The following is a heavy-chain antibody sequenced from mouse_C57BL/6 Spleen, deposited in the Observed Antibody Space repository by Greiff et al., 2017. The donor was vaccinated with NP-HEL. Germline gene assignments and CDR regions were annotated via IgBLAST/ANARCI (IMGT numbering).Heavy chain of an antibody. CDR3: ALTGTGWYCDV. J-gene: IGHJ1*03. CDR1: GYTFTDYN. Sequence: EVQLQQSGPELVKPGASVKMSCKASGYTFTDYNMHWVKQSHGKSLEWIGYINPNNGGTSYNQKFKGKATLTVNKSSSTAYMELRSLTSEDSAVYYCALTGTGWYCDVWGTGTTVTVSS. CDR2: INPNNGGT. D-gene: IGHD4-1*01. V-gene: IGHV1-22*01.